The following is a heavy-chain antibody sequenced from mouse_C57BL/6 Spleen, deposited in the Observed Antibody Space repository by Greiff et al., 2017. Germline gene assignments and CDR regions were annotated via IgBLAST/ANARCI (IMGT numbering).Heavy chain of an antibody. D-gene: IGHD2-2*01. Sequence: QVHVKQPGAELVKPGASVKLSCKASGYTFTSYWMHWVKQRPGRGLEWIGRIDPNSGGTKYNEKFKSKATLTVDKPSSTAYMQLSSLTSEDSAVYYCARGGGYDEGAWYAMDYWGQGTSVTVSS. CDR1: GYTFTSYW. CDR2: IDPNSGGT. J-gene: IGHJ4*01. CDR3: ARGGGYDEGAWYAMDY. V-gene: IGHV1-72*01.